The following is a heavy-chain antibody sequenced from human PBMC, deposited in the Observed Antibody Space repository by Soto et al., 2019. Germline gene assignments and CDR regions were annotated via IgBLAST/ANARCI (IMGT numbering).Heavy chain of an antibody. Sequence: GGSLRLSCAASGFTFSSYAMSWVRQAPGKGLEWVSAISGSGGSTYYADSVKGRFTISRDNSKNTLYLQMNSLRAEDTAVYYCAKDQVLRFLEWLPPYFDYWGQGTLVTVSS. V-gene: IGHV3-23*01. D-gene: IGHD3-3*01. J-gene: IGHJ4*02. CDR3: AKDQVLRFLEWLPPYFDY. CDR2: ISGSGGST. CDR1: GFTFSSYA.